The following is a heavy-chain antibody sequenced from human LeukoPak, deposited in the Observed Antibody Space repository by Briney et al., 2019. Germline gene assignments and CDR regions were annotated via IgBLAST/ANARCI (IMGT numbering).Heavy chain of an antibody. CDR2: IYTSGST. J-gene: IGHJ3*02. CDR3: ARGPLYYANAFDI. V-gene: IGHV4-61*02. Sequence: SQTLSLTCTVSGGSISSGSYYWSWIRQPAGKGLEWIGRIYTSGSTNYNPSLKSRVTISVDTSKNQFPLKLSSVTAADTAVYYCARGPLYYANAFDIWGQGTMVTVSS. CDR1: GGSISSGSYY. D-gene: IGHD3-10*01.